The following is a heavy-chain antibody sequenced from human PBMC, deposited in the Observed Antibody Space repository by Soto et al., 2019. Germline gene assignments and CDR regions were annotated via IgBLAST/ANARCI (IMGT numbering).Heavy chain of an antibody. CDR1: GYTFTSYG. CDR2: ISAYNGNT. D-gene: IGHD6-13*01. V-gene: IGHV1-18*01. CDR3: ASPAPYSSSWYFQH. Sequence: ASVKVSCKASGYTFTSYGISWVRQAPGQGLEWMGWISAYNGNTNYAQKLQGRVTMTTDPSTSTAYMELRSRRSDDTAGYYCASPAPYSSSWYFQHWGQGTLVTVSS. J-gene: IGHJ1*01.